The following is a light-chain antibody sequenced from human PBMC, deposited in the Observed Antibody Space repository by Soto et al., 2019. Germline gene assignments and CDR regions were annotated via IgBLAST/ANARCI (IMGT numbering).Light chain of an antibody. CDR3: GTWDNSLSAWV. CDR1: SSNIRNNY. CDR2: DNN. Sequence: QSVLTQPPSVSAAPGQKVTISCSGSSSNIRNNYVSWYQQLPGTAPKLLIYDNNKRPSGIPDRFSGSTSGTSATLGITGLQTGDEADYYCGTWDNSLSAWVFGGGTKLTVL. V-gene: IGLV1-51*01. J-gene: IGLJ3*02.